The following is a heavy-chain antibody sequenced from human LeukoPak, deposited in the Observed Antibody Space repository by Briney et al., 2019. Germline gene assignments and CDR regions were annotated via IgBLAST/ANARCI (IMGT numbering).Heavy chain of an antibody. J-gene: IGHJ6*03. CDR2: IYYRVTS. Sequence: SETLSLTCTVSGDSISTYYWSWIRQPPGKGLEWIGYIYYRVTSDYNPSLKSRVTMSVDMSTRQISLKLSSVTAADTAVYYCASLYDPYYYYYYMDVWGKGTTVTISS. V-gene: IGHV4-59*01. D-gene: IGHD2/OR15-2a*01. CDR1: GDSISTYY. CDR3: ASLYDPYYYYYYMDV.